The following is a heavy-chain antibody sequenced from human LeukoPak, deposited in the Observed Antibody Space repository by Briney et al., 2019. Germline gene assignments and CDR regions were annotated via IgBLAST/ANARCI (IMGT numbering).Heavy chain of an antibody. CDR1: GGSFNDYY. D-gene: IGHD6-19*01. CDR3: ARGGWYSIS. Sequence: SETLSLTCAVYGGSFNDYYWSWIRQPPGKGLEWIGEINHSGSTNYNPSLKSRVTISVDTSKNQFSLKLSSVTAADTAVYYCARGGWYSISWGQGTLVTVSS. J-gene: IGHJ5*02. CDR2: INHSGST. V-gene: IGHV4-34*01.